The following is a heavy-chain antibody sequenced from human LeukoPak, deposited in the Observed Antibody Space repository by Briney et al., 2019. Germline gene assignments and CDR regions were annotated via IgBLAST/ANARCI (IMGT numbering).Heavy chain of an antibody. CDR2: IYHSGSP. D-gene: IGHD6-13*01. CDR1: GGSISSGGYS. CDR3: ARDRAAGSTRFDP. J-gene: IGHJ5*02. Sequence: PSETLSLTCAVSGGSISSGGYSWSWIRQPPGKGLEWIGYIYHSGSPYYNPSLKSRVTISVDRSKNQFSLKLSSVTAADTAVYYCARDRAAGSTRFDPWGQGTLVTVSS. V-gene: IGHV4-30-2*01.